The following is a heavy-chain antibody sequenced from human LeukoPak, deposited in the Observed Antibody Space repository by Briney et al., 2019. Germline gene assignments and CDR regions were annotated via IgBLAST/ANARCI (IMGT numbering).Heavy chain of an antibody. CDR1: VGTFSSYA. J-gene: IGHJ4*02. CDR2: IIPILETT. D-gene: IGHD4-17*01. V-gene: IGHV1-69*04. CDR3: SRAALDGDYAWDQ. Sequence: SVKVSRTASVGTFSSYAVNRVRQAPGQGLEWMGRIIPILETTNYTQKFQDRVTVTADKSAVIVYMELSSLRPEDTAVYYCSRAALDGDYAWDQWGQGTLVTVSS.